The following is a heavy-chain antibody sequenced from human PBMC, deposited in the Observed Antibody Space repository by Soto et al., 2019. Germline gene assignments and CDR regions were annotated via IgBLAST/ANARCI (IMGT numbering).Heavy chain of an antibody. V-gene: IGHV1-69*13. CDR3: ARDSPCGGDCYSLLWPSPSRTHNWFDP. CDR1: GGTFSSYA. CDR2: IIPIFGTA. D-gene: IGHD2-21*02. Sequence: GASVKVSCKASGGTFSSYAISWVRQAPGQGLEWMGGIIPIFGTANYAQKFQGRVTITADESTSTVYMELSSLGSEDTAVYYCARDSPCGGDCYSLLWPSPSRTHNWFDPWGQGTLVTVSS. J-gene: IGHJ5*02.